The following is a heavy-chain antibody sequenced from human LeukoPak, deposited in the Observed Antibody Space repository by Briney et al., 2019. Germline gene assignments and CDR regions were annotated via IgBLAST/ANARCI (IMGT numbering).Heavy chain of an antibody. CDR1: GFTFSDYY. D-gene: IGHD5-12*01. CDR2: TSSSSSYT. CDR3: ARDSGYSGYSDY. V-gene: IGHV3-11*05. J-gene: IGHJ4*02. Sequence: KPGGSLRLSCAASGFTFSDYYMSWIRQAPGKGLEWVSYTSSSSSYTDYADSVKGRFTISRDNAKNSLNLQMNSLRAEDTAVYYCARDSGYSGYSDYWGQGTLVTVSS.